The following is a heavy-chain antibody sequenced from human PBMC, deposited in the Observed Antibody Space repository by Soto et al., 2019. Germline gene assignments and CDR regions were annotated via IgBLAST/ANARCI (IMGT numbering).Heavy chain of an antibody. CDR1: GYSFTSYW. CDR2: IDPSDSYT. CDR3: PGGVPAATPRYYYYGMDV. D-gene: IGHD2-2*01. V-gene: IGHV5-10-1*01. J-gene: IGHJ6*02. Sequence: GEYLKISCKGSGYSFTSYWISWVRQMPGKGLEWMGRIDPSDSYTNYSRSFQGHVTISADKSIVTAYLQWSSLKASDTAMYYCPGGVPAATPRYYYYGMDVGGQGTTVTVSS.